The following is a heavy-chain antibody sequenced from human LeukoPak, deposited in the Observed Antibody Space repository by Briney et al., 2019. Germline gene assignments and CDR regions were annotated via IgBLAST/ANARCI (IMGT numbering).Heavy chain of an antibody. CDR3: ARDKYCTSRSWYFDY. CDR2: INPADSEI. D-gene: IGHD2-2*01. J-gene: IGHJ4*02. Sequence: GESRKISCKGSGYSFTNYWIGWVRQMPGKGLEWMGIINPADSEIRYSPSFQGQVTMSADKSFSTAYLLWSSLKASDTAIYYCARDKYCTSRSWYFDYWGQGTPVPLS. CDR1: GYSFTNYW. V-gene: IGHV5-51*01.